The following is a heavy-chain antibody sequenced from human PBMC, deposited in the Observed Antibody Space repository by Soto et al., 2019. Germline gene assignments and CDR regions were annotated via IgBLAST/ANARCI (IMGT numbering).Heavy chain of an antibody. CDR2: IYHSGST. J-gene: IGHJ5*02. CDR1: GGSISSGGYS. Sequence: SETLSLTCAVSGGSISSGGYSWSWIRQPPGKGLEWIGYIYHSGSTYYNPSLKSRVTISVDRSKNQFSLKLSSVTAADTAVYYCARRYSGSYGWFDPWGQEPWSPSPQ. CDR3: ARRYSGSYGWFDP. V-gene: IGHV4-30-2*01. D-gene: IGHD1-26*01.